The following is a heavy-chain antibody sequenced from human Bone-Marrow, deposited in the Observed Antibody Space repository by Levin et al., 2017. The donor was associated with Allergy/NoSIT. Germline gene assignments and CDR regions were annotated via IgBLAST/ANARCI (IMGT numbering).Heavy chain of an antibody. V-gene: IGHV3-23*01. D-gene: IGHD3-9*01. J-gene: IGHJ4*02. CDR3: AKNLGADEGDDILTGLFDY. CDR1: GFTFDTFT. Sequence: QAGESLKISCGASGFTFDTFTMSWVRQGPGRGLEWLADISGSGGRTYYADSVKGRFSISRDNSKNIVYLQMNSLRGEGTAVYYCAKNLGADEGDDILTGLFDYLGQGTLVTVSS. CDR2: ISGSGGRT.